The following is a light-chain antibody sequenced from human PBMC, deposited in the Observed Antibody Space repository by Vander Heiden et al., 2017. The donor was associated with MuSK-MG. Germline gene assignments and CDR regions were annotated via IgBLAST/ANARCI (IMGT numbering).Light chain of an antibody. CDR1: QSVLYSSNNKNY. CDR3: QQDYSTGLT. Sequence: DIVMTQSPDSLAVSLGERATINCKSSQSVLYSSNNKNYLAWYQQKPGQPPKLLIYWASTRESGVPDRFSGSGSGTDFTLTISSLQAEDVAVYYCQQDYSTGLTFGQGTRLEIK. J-gene: IGKJ5*01. CDR2: WAS. V-gene: IGKV4-1*01.